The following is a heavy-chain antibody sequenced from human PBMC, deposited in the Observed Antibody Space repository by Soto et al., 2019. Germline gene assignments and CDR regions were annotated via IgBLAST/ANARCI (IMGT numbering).Heavy chain of an antibody. J-gene: IGHJ6*02. D-gene: IGHD4-17*01. CDR3: ASPTMTSTSFYYAMDV. CDR2: INPTDSET. Sequence: GESLKISCKTSGHRFTTYWISWVRQMPGKGLEYMGKINPTDSETNYSPSFEGHVTFSVDRSTSTAYVRWNSLKASDTAMYYCASPTMTSTSFYYAMDVWGQGTTVTVSS. CDR1: GHRFTTYW. V-gene: IGHV5-10-1*01.